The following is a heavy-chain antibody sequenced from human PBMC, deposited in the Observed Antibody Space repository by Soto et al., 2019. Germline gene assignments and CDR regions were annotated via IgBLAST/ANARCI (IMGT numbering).Heavy chain of an antibody. CDR3: ARIPKSYYDSSGYHLTGWFDP. Sequence: GESLKISCKGSGYSFTSYWIGWVRQMPGKGLEWMGIIYPGDSDTRYSPSFQGQVTISADKSISTAYLQWSSLKASDTAMYYCARIPKSYYDSSGYHLTGWFDPWGQGTLVTVSS. CDR2: IYPGDSDT. J-gene: IGHJ5*02. D-gene: IGHD3-22*01. V-gene: IGHV5-51*01. CDR1: GYSFTSYW.